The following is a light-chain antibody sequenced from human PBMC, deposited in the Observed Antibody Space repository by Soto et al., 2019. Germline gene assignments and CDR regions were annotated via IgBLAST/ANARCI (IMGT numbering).Light chain of an antibody. J-gene: IGKJ2*01. V-gene: IGKV3-20*01. Sequence: EIVLTQSPGTLSLSPGERATLSCRASQSVSSCYLAWYQQKPGQAPRLLISGASSRPTGIPDRFSGSRAGTDFTLTISRLEPEDCAVYYYQQYGSSPLSTFGQGTQLEIK. CDR1: QSVSSCY. CDR2: GAS. CDR3: QQYGSSPLST.